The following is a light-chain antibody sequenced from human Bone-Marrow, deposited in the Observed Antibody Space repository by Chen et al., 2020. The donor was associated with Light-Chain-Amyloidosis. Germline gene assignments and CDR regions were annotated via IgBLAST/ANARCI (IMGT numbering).Light chain of an antibody. J-gene: IGKJ1*01. V-gene: IGKV3-20*01. Sequence: EIVLTQSPGTLSLSPGERATLSCRASQSVSSSYLAWDQQKPGQAPRLLIYGASSRATGIQDRFSGSGAGTDFTLTISRLEPEDFAVYYCQQYGSSPRTFGQGTKVEIK. CDR2: GAS. CDR3: QQYGSSPRT. CDR1: QSVSSSY.